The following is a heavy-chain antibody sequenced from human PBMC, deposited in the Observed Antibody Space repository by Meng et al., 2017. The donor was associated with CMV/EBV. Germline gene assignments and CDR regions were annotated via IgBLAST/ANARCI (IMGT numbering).Heavy chain of an antibody. J-gene: IGHJ6*02. Sequence: GGSLRLSCAAPGFTFSSYWMSWVRQAPGKGLEWVANIKQDGSEKYYVDSVKGRFTISRDNAKNSLYLQMNSLRAEDTAVYYCARADIVVVPAARKVYYYYGMDVWGQGTTVTVSS. CDR1: GFTFSSYW. CDR3: ARADIVVVPAARKVYYYYGMDV. D-gene: IGHD2-2*01. V-gene: IGHV3-7*01. CDR2: IKQDGSEK.